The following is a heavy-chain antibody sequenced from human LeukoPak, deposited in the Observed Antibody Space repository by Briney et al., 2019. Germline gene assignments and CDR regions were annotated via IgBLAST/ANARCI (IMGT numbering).Heavy chain of an antibody. J-gene: IGHJ3*02. V-gene: IGHV3-21*01. Sequence: PGGSLRLSCAASGFTFSSYSMNWVRQAPGNGLEWVSSISSSSSYIYYADSVKGRFTISRDNAKNSLYLQMNSLRAEDTAVYYCARVSIWEAFDIWGQGTMVTVSS. CDR3: ARVSIWEAFDI. CDR2: ISSSSSYI. D-gene: IGHD1-26*01. CDR1: GFTFSSYS.